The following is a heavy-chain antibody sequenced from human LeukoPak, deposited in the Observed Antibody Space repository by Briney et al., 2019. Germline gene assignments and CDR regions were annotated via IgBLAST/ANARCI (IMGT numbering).Heavy chain of an antibody. CDR2: IYYSGST. CDR3: ARGQGYSYGYEWFDP. V-gene: IGHV4-38-2*02. Sequence: PSETLSLTCTVSGYSISSGYYWGWIRQPPGKGLEWIGYIYYSGSTNYNPSLKSRVTISVDTSKNQFSLKLSSVTAADTAVYYCARGQGYSYGYEWFDPWGQGTLVTVSS. CDR1: GYSISSGYY. J-gene: IGHJ5*02. D-gene: IGHD5-18*01.